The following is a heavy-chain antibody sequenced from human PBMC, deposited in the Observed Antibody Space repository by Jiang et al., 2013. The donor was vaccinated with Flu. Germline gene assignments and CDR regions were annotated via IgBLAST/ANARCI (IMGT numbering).Heavy chain of an antibody. CDR2: IYPADSDT. V-gene: IGHV5-51*01. Sequence: QLVESGAEVKKPEESLKISCKGSGYIFTHYWIGWVRQMPGKGLEWMGIIYPADSDTSYSPSFQGLVTLSADKSISTAYLQWSSLKASDTAIYYCARVVSSLNYDRGADTPYPRGGFDLWGQGTLVTVSS. CDR3: ARVVSSLNYDRGADTPYPRGGFDL. J-gene: IGHJ5*02. CDR1: GYIFTHYW. D-gene: IGHD3-22*01.